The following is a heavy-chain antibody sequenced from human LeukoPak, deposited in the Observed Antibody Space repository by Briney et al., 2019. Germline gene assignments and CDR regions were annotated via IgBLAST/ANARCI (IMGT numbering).Heavy chain of an antibody. V-gene: IGHV3-30*02. CDR1: GFTFSSYG. CDR3: AKDRHNTYYFDY. Sequence: GGSLRLSCAASGFTFSSYGMHWVRQAPGKGLEWVAFIRYDGSNKYYADSMKGRFTISRDNSKNTLYLQMNSLRAEDTAVYYCAKDRHNTYYFDYWGQGTLVTVSS. D-gene: IGHD2-2*02. CDR2: IRYDGSNK. J-gene: IGHJ4*02.